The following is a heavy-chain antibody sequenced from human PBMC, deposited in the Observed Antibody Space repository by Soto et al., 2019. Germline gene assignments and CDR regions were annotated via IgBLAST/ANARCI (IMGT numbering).Heavy chain of an antibody. J-gene: IGHJ6*02. CDR3: ARDRTVGFWSGLGMDV. D-gene: IGHD3-3*01. CDR1: GGTFSSYA. V-gene: IGHV1-69*01. Sequence: QVQLVQSGAEVKKPGSSVKVSCKASGGTFSSYAISWVRQAPGQGLEWMGGIIPIFGTANYAQKFQGRVTITADETTSTAYMELSSLRSEDTAVYYCARDRTVGFWSGLGMDVWGQGTTVTVSS. CDR2: IIPIFGTA.